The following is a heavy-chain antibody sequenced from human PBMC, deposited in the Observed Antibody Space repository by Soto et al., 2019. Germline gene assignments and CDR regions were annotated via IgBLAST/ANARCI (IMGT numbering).Heavy chain of an antibody. J-gene: IGHJ6*02. D-gene: IGHD2-2*01. V-gene: IGHV4-39*01. CDR3: ARDIVVVPAGYYYYYGMDV. CDR2: IYYSGST. Sequence: SETLSLTCTVSGGSISSSSYYWGWIRQPPGKGLEWIGSIYYSGSTYYNPSLKSRVTISVDTSKNQFSLKLSSVTAADTAVYYRARDIVVVPAGYYYYYGMDVWGQGTTVTVSS. CDR1: GGSISSSSYY.